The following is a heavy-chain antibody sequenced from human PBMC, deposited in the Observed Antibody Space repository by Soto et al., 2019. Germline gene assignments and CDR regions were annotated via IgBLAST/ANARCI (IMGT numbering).Heavy chain of an antibody. CDR1: GFTFSSYA. CDR3: VKGRIYTALQH. Sequence: PGGSLRLSCAASGFTFSSYAMTWVRQAPEKGLEWVSSISDSGGSAYYADSVKGRFTISRDKSKSTLYLQMDSLRAEDTAVYYCVKGRIYTALQHWGQGTLVTVSS. D-gene: IGHD3-16*01. CDR2: ISDSGGSA. V-gene: IGHV3-23*01. J-gene: IGHJ1*01.